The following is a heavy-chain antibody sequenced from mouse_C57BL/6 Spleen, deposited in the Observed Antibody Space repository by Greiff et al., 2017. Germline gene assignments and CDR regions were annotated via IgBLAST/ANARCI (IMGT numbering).Heavy chain of an antibody. D-gene: IGHD2-12*01. Sequence: DVKLQESGGGLVQPGGSMKLSCAASGFTFSDAWMDWVRQSPEQGLEWVAEIRNKANNHATYYAESVKGRFTISRDDSKSSVYLQMNSLRAEDTGIYYCTAELPHYYAMDYWGQGTSVTVSS. CDR2: IRNKANNHAT. J-gene: IGHJ4*01. V-gene: IGHV6-6*01. CDR3: TAELPHYYAMDY. CDR1: GFTFSDAW.